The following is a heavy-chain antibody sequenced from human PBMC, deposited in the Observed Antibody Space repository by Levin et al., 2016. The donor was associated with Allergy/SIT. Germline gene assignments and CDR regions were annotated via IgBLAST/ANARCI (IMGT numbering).Heavy chain of an antibody. V-gene: IGHV3-21*01. J-gene: IGHJ6*03. Sequence: GGSLRLSCAASGFTFSSYSMNWVRQAPGKGLEWVSSISSSSSYIYYADSVKGRFTISRDNAKNSLYLQMNSLRAEDTAVYYCARDPVLRYFDWPTYYYYYYMDVWGKGTTVIVSS. CDR1: GFTFSSYS. CDR2: ISSSSSYI. D-gene: IGHD3-9*01. CDR3: ARDPVLRYFDWPTYYYYYYMDV.